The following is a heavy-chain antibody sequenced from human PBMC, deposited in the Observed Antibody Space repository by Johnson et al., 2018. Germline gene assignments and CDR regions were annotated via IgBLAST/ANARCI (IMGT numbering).Heavy chain of an antibody. V-gene: IGHV3-74*02. D-gene: IGHD3-3*01. CDR1: GFTFTDYW. CDR2: VNSDGSSA. Sequence: VQLVESGGGLVQPGGSLRLSCAASGFTFTDYWMSWVRQAPGKGLVWVSRVNSDGSSATYADSVRGRFTISRDTAKNTLYLQMNSLGAEDTAVYYCARDGATYYGDYYDMDVWGKGTTVTVSS. J-gene: IGHJ6*03. CDR3: ARDGATYYGDYYDMDV.